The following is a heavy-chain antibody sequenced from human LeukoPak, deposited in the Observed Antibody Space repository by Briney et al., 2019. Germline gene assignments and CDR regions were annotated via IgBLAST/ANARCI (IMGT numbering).Heavy chain of an antibody. CDR1: GFTFSNAW. J-gene: IGHJ4*02. CDR2: ISGSAGGT. V-gene: IGHV3-23*01. CDR3: AKERRDNYYGSGNYFGGFDY. D-gene: IGHD3-10*01. Sequence: GGSLRLSCAASGFTFSNAWMSWVRQAPGKGLEWVSTISGSAGGTYFADSVRGRFTISRDNSKNTLSLQVNSLRVEDTAVCYCAKERRDNYYGSGNYFGGFDYWGLGTLVTVSS.